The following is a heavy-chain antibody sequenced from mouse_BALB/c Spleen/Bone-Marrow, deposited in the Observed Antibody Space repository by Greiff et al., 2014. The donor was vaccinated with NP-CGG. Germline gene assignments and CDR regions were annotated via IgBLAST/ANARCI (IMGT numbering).Heavy chain of an antibody. CDR3: ARGGYYGSSLFAY. V-gene: IGHV1-9*01. Sequence: VQLQQSGAELMTPGASVKISCKATGYTFSSYWIEWVKQRPGHGLEWIGEILPGSGSTNYNEKFKGKATFTADTSSNTAYMQLSSLTSEDSAVYFCARGGYYGSSLFAYWGQGTLVTVSA. CDR1: GYTFSSYW. D-gene: IGHD1-1*01. J-gene: IGHJ3*01. CDR2: ILPGSGST.